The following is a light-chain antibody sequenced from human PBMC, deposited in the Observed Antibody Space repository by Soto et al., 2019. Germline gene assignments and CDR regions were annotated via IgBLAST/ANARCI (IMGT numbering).Light chain of an antibody. CDR2: GNS. J-gene: IGLJ1*01. V-gene: IGLV1-40*01. Sequence: SVLTQPPSVSGAPGQRVTISCTGSSSNIGTGYDVHWYQQLPGTAPKLLIYGNSNRPSGVPDRFSGYKSGTSASLAITGLQAEDEADYYCQSFDSSRFYVFGPGTKVTV. CDR1: SSNIGTGYD. CDR3: QSFDSSRFYV.